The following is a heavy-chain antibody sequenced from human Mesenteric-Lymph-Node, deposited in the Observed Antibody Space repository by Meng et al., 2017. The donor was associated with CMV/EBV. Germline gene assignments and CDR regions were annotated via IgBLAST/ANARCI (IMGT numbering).Heavy chain of an antibody. J-gene: IGHJ4*02. CDR1: RYRFTSYW. CDR2: IDPSASYT. V-gene: IGHV5-10-1*01. CDR3: ARLSDVDLNYYFDY. D-gene: IGHD2-21*02. Sequence: GSRYRFTSYWIAWVRQMPGKGLEWMGRIDPSASYTNYSPSFRGHVTISVDKSISTAYLQWSSLKASDTAMYYCARLSDVDLNYYFDYWGQGILVTVSS.